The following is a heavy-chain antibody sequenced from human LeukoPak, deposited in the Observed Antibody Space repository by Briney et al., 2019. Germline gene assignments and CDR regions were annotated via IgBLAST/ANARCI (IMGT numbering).Heavy chain of an antibody. J-gene: IGHJ4*02. D-gene: IGHD5-24*01. CDR2: ISHDGII. CDR3: ARDWVYKIDY. V-gene: IGHV3-74*01. Sequence: GGSLRLSCETAGFTFSSYVMHWVRRTPGKGLVWVSRISHDGIISYADSVKGRFTISRDNAKNTLTLQMNSLRVEDTAVYFCARDWVYKIDYWGRGTLVTVSS. CDR1: GFTFSSYV.